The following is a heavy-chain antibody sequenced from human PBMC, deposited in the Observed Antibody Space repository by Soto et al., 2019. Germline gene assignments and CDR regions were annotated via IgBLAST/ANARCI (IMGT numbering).Heavy chain of an antibody. CDR1: GFTFSIYA. J-gene: IGHJ4*02. Sequence: EVQLLASGGGLVQPGGSLRLSCAASGFTFSIYAMSWVRQAPGKGLEWVSTISGSGGDIYYADSVKGRFIISRDNPKYTLSLQMDSVRDEDTAVYYCAKGGRGSSGLDFDYWGQGTLVTVSS. CDR3: AKGGRGSSGLDFDY. V-gene: IGHV3-23*01. D-gene: IGHD6-6*01. CDR2: ISGSGGDI.